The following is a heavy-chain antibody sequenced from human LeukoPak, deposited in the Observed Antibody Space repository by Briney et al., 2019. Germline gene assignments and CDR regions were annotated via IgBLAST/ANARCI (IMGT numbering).Heavy chain of an antibody. V-gene: IGHV3-21*01. Sequence: GGSLRLSCAASGFTFSSYNMNWVRQAPGKGLEWVSSISSSSSYIYYADSVKGRFTISRDNAKNSLYLQMNSLRAEDTAVYYCARDDTGYDAFDIWGQGTMVTISS. J-gene: IGHJ3*02. CDR3: ARDDTGYDAFDI. CDR2: ISSSSSYI. CDR1: GFTFSSYN. D-gene: IGHD2-8*02.